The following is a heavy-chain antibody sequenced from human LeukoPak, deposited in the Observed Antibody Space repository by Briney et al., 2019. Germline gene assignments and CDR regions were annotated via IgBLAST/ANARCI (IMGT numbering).Heavy chain of an antibody. D-gene: IGHD3-3*01. Sequence: AGGSLRLSCGASGFTFSRYSMNWVRQAPGKGLEWVSYISSKNVIYYADSVKGRFTISRDNAKNSLYLQMNSLRAEDTAVYYCARPLESYYYMDVWGKGTTVTVSS. CDR1: GFTFSRYS. V-gene: IGHV3-48*04. CDR3: ARPLESYYYMDV. J-gene: IGHJ6*03. CDR2: ISSKNVI.